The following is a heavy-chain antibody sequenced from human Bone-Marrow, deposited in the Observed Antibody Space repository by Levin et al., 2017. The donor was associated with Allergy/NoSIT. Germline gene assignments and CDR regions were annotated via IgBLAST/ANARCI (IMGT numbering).Heavy chain of an antibody. CDR2: IFPGTSTT. D-gene: IGHD2-2*01. J-gene: IGHJ5*02. CDR3: ARDETSWFDP. CDR1: GSSFSSYW. V-gene: IGHV5-51*01. Sequence: GGSLRLSCKGSGSSFSSYWIVWVRQMPGKGLDYMGTIFPGTSTTRYSPSFQGQVTISADKSTSTAFLQWSSLKASDTAMYYCARDETSWFDPWGQGTLVTVSS.